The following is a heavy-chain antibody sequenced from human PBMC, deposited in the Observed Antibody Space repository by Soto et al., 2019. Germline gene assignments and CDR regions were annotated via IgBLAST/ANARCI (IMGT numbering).Heavy chain of an antibody. CDR1: GFNFGTYW. CDR2: IKQDGSQT. V-gene: IGHV3-7*05. Sequence: SGGSLRLSCISSGFNFGTYWMSWMRQAPGKGLEWVANIKQDGSQTYYVDSVKGRFTISRDNAKRSLYLRMNNLRAEDTAVYYCTRQVGHYWGQGILVTVSS. CDR3: TRQVGHY. J-gene: IGHJ4*02.